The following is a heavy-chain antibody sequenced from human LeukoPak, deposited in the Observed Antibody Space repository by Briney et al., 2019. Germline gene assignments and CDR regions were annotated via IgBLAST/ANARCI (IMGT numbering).Heavy chain of an antibody. J-gene: IGHJ4*02. CDR2: INHSGST. CDR1: GGSISSYY. D-gene: IGHD3-9*01. V-gene: IGHV4-34*01. CDR3: ARRIWYHDILTAYNI. Sequence: SETLSLTCTVSGGSISSYYWSWIRQPPGKGLEWIGEINHSGSTNYNPSLKSRVTISVDTSKNQFSLNLSPVTAADTAVYYCARRIWYHDILTAYNIWGQGTPVTVSS.